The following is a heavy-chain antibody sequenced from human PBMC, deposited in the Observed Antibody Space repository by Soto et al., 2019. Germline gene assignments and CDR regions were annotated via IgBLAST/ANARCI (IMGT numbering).Heavy chain of an antibody. D-gene: IGHD2-8*02. J-gene: IGHJ4*02. V-gene: IGHV4-34*01. Sequence: PSETLSLTCAVYGGSFSGYYWSWIRQPPGKGLEWIGEINHSGSTNYNPSLKSRVTISVDTSKNQFSLKLSSVTAADTAVYYCASHEPFGSRSGPSKLDYWGQGTLVTVSS. CDR2: INHSGST. CDR1: GGSFSGYY. CDR3: ASHEPFGSRSGPSKLDY.